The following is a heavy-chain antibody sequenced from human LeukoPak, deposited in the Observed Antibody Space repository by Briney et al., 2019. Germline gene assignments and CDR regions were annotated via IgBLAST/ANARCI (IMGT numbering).Heavy chain of an antibody. CDR1: GGSISSGSYY. D-gene: IGHD6-13*01. CDR3: ARDLRIAAAGTDAFDI. J-gene: IGHJ3*02. V-gene: IGHV4-61*02. Sequence: SETLSLTCTVSGGSISSGSYYWSWIRQPAGKGLEWIGRIYTSGSTNYNPSLKSRVTISVDTSKNQFSLKLSSVTAADTAVYYCARDLRIAAAGTDAFDIWGQGTMVTVSS. CDR2: IYTSGST.